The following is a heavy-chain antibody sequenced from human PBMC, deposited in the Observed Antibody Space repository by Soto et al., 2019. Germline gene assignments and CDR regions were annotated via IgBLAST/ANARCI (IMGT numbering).Heavy chain of an antibody. CDR3: ARQRQLRPHGMDV. J-gene: IGHJ6*02. CDR2: IYPSDSDT. V-gene: IGHV5-51*01. CDR1: GYIFTTYW. D-gene: IGHD2-2*01. Sequence: GESLKISCKGSGYIFTTYWIGWVRQMPGKGLEWMGIIYPSDSDTRYSPSFQGQVTISADKSISTAYLQWSSLTASDTAMYYCARQRQLRPHGMDVWGQGTTVTVSS.